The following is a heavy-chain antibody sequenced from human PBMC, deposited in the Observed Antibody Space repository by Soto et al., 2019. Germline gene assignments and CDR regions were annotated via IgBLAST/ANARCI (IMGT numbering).Heavy chain of an antibody. CDR3: ARVGSSGWSPDY. CDR1: GGSVTGHY. V-gene: IGHV4-59*02. D-gene: IGHD6-19*01. CDR2: IYYSGGT. J-gene: IGHJ4*02. Sequence: QVQLQESGPGLVEPSETLSLTCTVSGGSVTGHYWIWIRQPPGKGLEWIGCIYYSGGTNYNPSLKSRVTISVDTSKNQFSLKLSSVTAADTALYYCARVGSSGWSPDYWGQGTLVTVSS.